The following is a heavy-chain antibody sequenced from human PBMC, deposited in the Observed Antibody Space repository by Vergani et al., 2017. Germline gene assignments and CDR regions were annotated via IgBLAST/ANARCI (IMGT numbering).Heavy chain of an antibody. CDR3: ARHSTVEWLVKLGWIDP. J-gene: IGHJ5*02. D-gene: IGHD6-19*01. V-gene: IGHV4-39*01. CDR2: IYYSGST. Sequence: QLQLQESGPGLVKPSATLSLTCSVSGASIRSSNYYWGWIRQPPGKGLDWIASIYYSGSTYYNLSLKSRVTISVDTSKNQFSLKLSSVTAADTAVYFCARHSTVEWLVKLGWIDPWGQGILVTVSS. CDR1: GASIRSSNYY.